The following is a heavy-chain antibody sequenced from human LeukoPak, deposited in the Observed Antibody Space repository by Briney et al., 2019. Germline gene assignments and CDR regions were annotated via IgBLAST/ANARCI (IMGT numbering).Heavy chain of an antibody. CDR3: AKAPIAVAGTEGY. Sequence: GGSLRLSCAASGFTFSSYAMSWVRQAPGKGLEWVSVISGSGGSTYYADPVKGRFTISRENSKHTLYLQMNSLRAEDTAVYYCAKAPIAVAGTEGYWGQGTLVTVSS. CDR1: GFTFSSYA. D-gene: IGHD6-19*01. J-gene: IGHJ4*02. CDR2: ISGSGGST. V-gene: IGHV3-23*01.